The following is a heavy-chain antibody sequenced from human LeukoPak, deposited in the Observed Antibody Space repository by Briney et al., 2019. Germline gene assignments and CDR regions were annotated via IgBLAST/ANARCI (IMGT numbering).Heavy chain of an antibody. D-gene: IGHD3-10*01. CDR2: ISYDGSNK. CDR3: AKDSGAVGYYYMDV. V-gene: IGHV3-30*18. Sequence: GRSLRLSCAASGFTFSSYGMHSVRQAPGNGLEWVAVISYDGSNKYYADSVKGRFTISRDNSKNTLYLQMNSLRAENTAVYYCAKDSGAVGYYYMDVWGKGTTVSVSS. J-gene: IGHJ6*03. CDR1: GFTFSSYG.